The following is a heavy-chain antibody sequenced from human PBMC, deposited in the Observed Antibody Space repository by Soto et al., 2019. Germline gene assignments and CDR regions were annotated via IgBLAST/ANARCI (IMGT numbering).Heavy chain of an antibody. D-gene: IGHD6-19*01. CDR1: GYSFTDYY. V-gene: IGHV1-2*02. CDR2: INPKSGGT. CDR3: ARDVAGDDYFDS. J-gene: IGHJ4*02. Sequence: ASVKVSCKASGYSFTDYYLHWVRQAPGQGLEYLGWINPKSGGTSYPQKFQGRVTMTRATSINTAYMELSRLRSDDTALYFCARDVAGDDYFDSWGQGTLVTV.